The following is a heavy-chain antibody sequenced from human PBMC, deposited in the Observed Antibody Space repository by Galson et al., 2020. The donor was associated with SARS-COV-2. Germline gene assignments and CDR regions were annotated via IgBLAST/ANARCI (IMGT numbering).Heavy chain of an antibody. D-gene: IGHD6-19*01. CDR1: GGSASGGGSY. Sequence: SETLSLTCAVSGGSASGGGSYWTWIRRHPGKGLEWIGTIYSGGSTYYNPSLKSHLTISLDASKNQFSLTLTSVTAADTAVYFCAREGKDVRAGVPNYFGLDVWGPGTTVTVSS. V-gene: IGHV4-31*11. J-gene: IGHJ6*02. CDR3: AREGKDVRAGVPNYFGLDV. CDR2: IYSGGST.